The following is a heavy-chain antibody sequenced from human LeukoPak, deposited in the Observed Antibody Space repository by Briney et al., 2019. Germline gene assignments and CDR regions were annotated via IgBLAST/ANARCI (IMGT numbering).Heavy chain of an antibody. J-gene: IGHJ6*03. V-gene: IGHV4-61*02. CDR3: ARRGGIIRGVASYYYMDV. D-gene: IGHD3-10*01. Sequence: SETLSLTCTVSGASVSRGSYYWNWIRQPAGKGLEWIGRIYTSGSTNYNPSLKSRFTISLDTSKNQFSLKLSSVTAADTAAYYCARRGGIIRGVASYYYMDVWGKGTTVTISS. CDR1: GASVSRGSYY. CDR2: IYTSGST.